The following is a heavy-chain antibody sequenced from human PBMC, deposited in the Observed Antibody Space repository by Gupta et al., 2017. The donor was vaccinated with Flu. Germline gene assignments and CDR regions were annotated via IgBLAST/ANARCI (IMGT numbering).Heavy chain of an antibody. Sequence: SISSSSSYIYYAGSVKGRFTSSRDNTKNSRYMQMNSLSAEDTAVYYCKFHDYGGNSEGRRNGMDVWGQGTTVTVSS. D-gene: IGHD4-17*01. J-gene: IGHJ6*02. CDR2: ISSSSSYI. V-gene: IGHV3-21*01. CDR3: KFHDYGGNSEGRRNGMDV.